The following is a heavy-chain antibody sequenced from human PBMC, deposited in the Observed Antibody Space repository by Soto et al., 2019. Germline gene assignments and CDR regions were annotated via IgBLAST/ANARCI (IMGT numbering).Heavy chain of an antibody. CDR1: GFTFSSYA. J-gene: IGHJ3*02. CDR3: ARGSITGTKFAFDI. D-gene: IGHD1-7*01. Sequence: PGGSLRLSCAASGFTFSSYAMHWVRQAPGKGLEWVAVISYDGSNKYYADSVKGRFTISRDNSKNTLYLQMNSLRAEDTAVYYCARGSITGTKFAFDIWGQGTMVTVSS. CDR2: ISYDGSNK. V-gene: IGHV3-30-3*01.